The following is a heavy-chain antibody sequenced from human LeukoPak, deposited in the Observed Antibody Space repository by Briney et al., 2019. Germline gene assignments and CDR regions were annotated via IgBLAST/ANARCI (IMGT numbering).Heavy chain of an antibody. CDR1: GFTVSSNY. CDR3: ARNHILGYWHFDL. J-gene: IGHJ2*01. Sequence: PGGSLRLSCTVAGFTVSSNYMSWVRQAPEKGLEWVSIIYSGGSAYYADSVSGRFTISRDNSKNTVYLQMNSLRVEDTAVYYCARNHILGYWHFDLWGRGTLVTVSS. CDR2: IYSGGSA. D-gene: IGHD1-26*01. V-gene: IGHV3-53*01.